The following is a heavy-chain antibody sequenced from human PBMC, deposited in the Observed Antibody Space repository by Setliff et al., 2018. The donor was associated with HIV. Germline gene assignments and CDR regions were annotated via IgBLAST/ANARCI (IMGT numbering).Heavy chain of an antibody. CDR2: IYSGGST. CDR1: GFTISSYY. V-gene: IGHV3-53*01. CDR3: ARERWLRSHYYYYMDV. D-gene: IGHD5-12*01. J-gene: IGHJ6*03. Sequence: PGGSLRLSCAASGFTISSYYMSWVRQAPGKGLEWVSVIYSGGSTYYADSVKGRFTISRDNSKNTLYLQVNSLRAEDTAVYYCARERWLRSHYYYYMDVWGKGTTVTVSS.